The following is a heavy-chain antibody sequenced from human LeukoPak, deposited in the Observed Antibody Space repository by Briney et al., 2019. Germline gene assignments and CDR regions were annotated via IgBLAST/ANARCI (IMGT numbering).Heavy chain of an antibody. J-gene: IGHJ4*02. V-gene: IGHV3-11*04. CDR3: ARDVSAYCGGDCCWGSFDY. D-gene: IGHD2-21*02. CDR2: ISSSGSTI. CDR1: GFTFSDYY. Sequence: GGSLRLSCAASGFTFSDYYMSWIRQAPGKGLEWVSYISSSGSTIYYADSVKGRFTISRDNAKNSLYLQMNSLRAEDTAVYYCARDVSAYCGGDCCWGSFDYWGQGTLVTVSS.